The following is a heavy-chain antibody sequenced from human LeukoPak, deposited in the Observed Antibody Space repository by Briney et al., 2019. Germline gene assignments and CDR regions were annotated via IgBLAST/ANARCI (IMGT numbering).Heavy chain of an antibody. J-gene: IGHJ3*02. Sequence: GGSLRLSCAASGFTFSSFAMSWVRQAPGRGLEWVSAISGSITNTYYADSVKGRFTISRDNSKNTLYLQMNGLRAEDTAVYFCAKDFVACGGDCYSGAFDIWGQGTMVTVSS. CDR3: AKDFVACGGDCYSGAFDI. V-gene: IGHV3-23*01. CDR1: GFTFSSFA. CDR2: ISGSITNT. D-gene: IGHD2-21*02.